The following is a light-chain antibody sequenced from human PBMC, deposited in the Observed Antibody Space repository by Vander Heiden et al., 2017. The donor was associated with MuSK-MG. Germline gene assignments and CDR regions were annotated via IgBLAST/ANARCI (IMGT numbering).Light chain of an antibody. CDR3: QQCDSTPQT. CDR2: AAS. J-gene: IGKJ1*01. CDR1: QSISIY. Sequence: DIQMTPSPSSLSASVGDRVTITCRAGQSISIYLNWYQQKPGKAPKLLIYAASSLQSGVPSRFSGSGSGTDFTLAIRSLQPEDIATYYCQQCDSTPQTFGQGTKVEIK. V-gene: IGKV1-39*01.